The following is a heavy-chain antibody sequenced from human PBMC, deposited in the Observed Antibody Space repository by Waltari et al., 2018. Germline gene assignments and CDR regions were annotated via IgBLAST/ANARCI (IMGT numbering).Heavy chain of an antibody. D-gene: IGHD2-21*01. J-gene: IGHJ4*02. V-gene: IGHV5-51*01. CDR3: ARQFPPYCGGDCYSDY. Sequence: EVPLVQSGAEVTRPGESLKLSCNVSGYDFATHWIGWVRQMPGKGLEWMGLFFPEDSDRRYSPSFQGQVTMSADRSISIAYLHLNNLKTSDTAIYYCARQFPPYCGGDCYSDYWGQGTLVTVSS. CDR1: GYDFATHW. CDR2: FFPEDSDR.